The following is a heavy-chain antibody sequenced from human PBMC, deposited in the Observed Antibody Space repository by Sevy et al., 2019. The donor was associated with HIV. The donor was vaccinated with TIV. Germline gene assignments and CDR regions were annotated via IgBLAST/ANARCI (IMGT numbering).Heavy chain of an antibody. J-gene: IGHJ3*02. V-gene: IGHV3-13*01. CDR3: ARCGSDAFDI. Sequence: GGSLRLSCAASGFTFSSYDMHWVRQATGKSLEWVSAIGTVGETLYADSVKGRFTISSDNARNSLYLQMNSLRAGDTAVYDCARCGSDAFDIWGQGTMVTVSS. D-gene: IGHD1-1*01. CDR2: IGTVGET. CDR1: GFTFSSYD.